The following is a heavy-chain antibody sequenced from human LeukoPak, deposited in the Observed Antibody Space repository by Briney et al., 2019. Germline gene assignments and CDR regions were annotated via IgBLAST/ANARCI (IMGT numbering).Heavy chain of an antibody. CDR1: GGSISSSSYF. CDR3: ARHVPSRVRSSGWYGEFDY. CDR2: FYYTGST. V-gene: IGHV4-39*01. Sequence: PETLSLTCTVSGGSISSSSYFWGWIRQPPGKGLEWIGSFYYTGSTYYNPSLKSRVTISVDTSKNQFSLKLSSVTAADTAVYYCARHVPSRVRSSGWYGEFDYWGQGTLVTVSS. J-gene: IGHJ4*01. D-gene: IGHD6-19*01.